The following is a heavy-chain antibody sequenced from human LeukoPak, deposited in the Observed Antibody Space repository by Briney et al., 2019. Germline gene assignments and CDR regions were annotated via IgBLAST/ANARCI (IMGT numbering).Heavy chain of an antibody. CDR1: GFTFSNYA. CDR3: AKVGPRDGYREYYFDY. D-gene: IGHD5-24*01. J-gene: IGHJ4*02. Sequence: GGSLRLSCAASGFTFSNYAMSWVRQAPGKGLEWVSAISGSGGSTYYADSVKGRFTISRDNSKNTLYLQMNSLRAEDTAVYYCAKVGPRDGYREYYFDYRGQGTLVTVSS. V-gene: IGHV3-23*01. CDR2: ISGSGGST.